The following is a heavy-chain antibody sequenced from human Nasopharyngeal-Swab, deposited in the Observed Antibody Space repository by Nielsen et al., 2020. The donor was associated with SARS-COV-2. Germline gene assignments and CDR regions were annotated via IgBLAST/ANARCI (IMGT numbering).Heavy chain of an antibody. D-gene: IGHD3-10*01. V-gene: IGHV3-23*01. CDR3: AKDVSLLRGYNAFDR. Sequence: VREAPGKGLEWVSSISGDDTSTFYADSVKGRFSISRDNSKNAVFLQMNSLRAGDTATYYYAKDVSLLRGYNAFDRWGQGTMVTVSS. J-gene: IGHJ3*01. CDR2: ISGDDTST.